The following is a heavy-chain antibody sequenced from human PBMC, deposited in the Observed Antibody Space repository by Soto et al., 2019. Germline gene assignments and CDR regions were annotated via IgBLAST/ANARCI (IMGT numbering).Heavy chain of an antibody. CDR2: ISTYNGNT. V-gene: IGHV1-18*01. D-gene: IGHD6-19*01. Sequence: QVQLVQSGVEVKKPGASVRVSCKASGYTFISYGISWLRQAPGQGPEWMGWISTYNGNTNYAQKVQGRVTMTTDTSXSXXYMELRSRRSDDTAVYYCARDGASDWWPRGIWFAPWGQATPVTV. CDR3: ARDGASDWWPRGIWFAP. CDR1: GYTFISYG. J-gene: IGHJ5*02.